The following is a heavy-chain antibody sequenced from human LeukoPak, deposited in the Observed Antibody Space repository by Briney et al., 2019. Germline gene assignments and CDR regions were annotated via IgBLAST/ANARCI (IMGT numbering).Heavy chain of an antibody. Sequence: GGSLRLSCAASGFIFDVYAMNWVRQAPGKGLEWVSGISGSGGNTYYVDSVKGRFTISRDNSKNALYLQMNSLRVEDTAVYYCARDTPYDSSGYPFEYWGQGTLVTVSS. CDR1: GFIFDVYA. V-gene: IGHV3-23*01. J-gene: IGHJ4*02. CDR3: ARDTPYDSSGYPFEY. D-gene: IGHD3-22*01. CDR2: ISGSGGNT.